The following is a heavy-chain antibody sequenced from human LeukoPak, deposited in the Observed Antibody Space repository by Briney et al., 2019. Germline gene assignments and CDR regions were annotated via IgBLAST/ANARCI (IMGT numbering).Heavy chain of an antibody. Sequence: KSSGTLSLTCAVSGGSISSSNWWSWVRQPPGKGLEWIGEIYHSGSTDYNPSLKSRVTISVDKSKNQFSLKLSSVTAADTAVYYCARGDDYGDYRGGWDRGYYFDYWGQGTLVTVSS. V-gene: IGHV4-4*02. CDR3: ARGDDYGDYRGGWDRGYYFDY. D-gene: IGHD4-17*01. CDR1: GGSISSSNW. J-gene: IGHJ4*02. CDR2: IYHSGST.